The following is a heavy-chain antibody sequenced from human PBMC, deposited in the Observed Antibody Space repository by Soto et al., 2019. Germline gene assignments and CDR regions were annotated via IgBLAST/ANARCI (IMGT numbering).Heavy chain of an antibody. CDR1: GYRFTSYW. CDR3: ARKDKSGYFNRCDP. V-gene: IGHV5-51*01. J-gene: IGHJ5*02. D-gene: IGHD3-22*01. CDR2: IFPSDSDT. Sequence: PGESLKISCRTSGYRFTSYWIAWVRQMPGKGLEWMGIIFPSDSDTRYSPSFQGQVTISADRSTSTVFLQWASLKASDTAVYFCARKDKSGYFNRCDPWGQGTLVTVSS.